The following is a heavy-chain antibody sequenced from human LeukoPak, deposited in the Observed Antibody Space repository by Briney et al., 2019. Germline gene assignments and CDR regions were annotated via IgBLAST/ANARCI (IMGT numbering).Heavy chain of an antibody. CDR1: GGSISSSSYY. Sequence: SETLSLTCTVSGGSISSSSYYWGWIRQPPGKGLERIGSIYYSGSTYYNPSLKSRVTISVDTSKNQFSLKLSSVTAADTAAYYCARVTYYDFWSGYSSNFDYWGQGTLVTVSS. V-gene: IGHV4-39*01. CDR3: ARVTYYDFWSGYSSNFDY. J-gene: IGHJ4*02. CDR2: IYYSGST. D-gene: IGHD3-3*01.